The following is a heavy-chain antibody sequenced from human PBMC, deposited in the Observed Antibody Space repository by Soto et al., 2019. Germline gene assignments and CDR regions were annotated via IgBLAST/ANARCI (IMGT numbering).Heavy chain of an antibody. Sequence: SETLSLTCTVSGGSISSGGYYWSWIRQHPGKGLEWIGYIYYSGSTYYNPSLKSRVTISVDTSKNQFSLKLSSVTAADTAVYYCAREGPLIHDYRALDPWGQGTLVTVSS. D-gene: IGHD4-17*01. V-gene: IGHV4-31*03. J-gene: IGHJ5*02. CDR1: GGSISSGGYY. CDR3: AREGPLIHDYRALDP. CDR2: IYYSGST.